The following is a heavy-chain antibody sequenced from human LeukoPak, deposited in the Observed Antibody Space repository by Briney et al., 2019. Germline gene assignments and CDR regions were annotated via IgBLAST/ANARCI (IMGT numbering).Heavy chain of an antibody. CDR1: DYTFTSCG. D-gene: IGHD4-17*01. CDR2: ISAYNGHT. Sequence: ASVKLSCKASDYTFTSCGISWGRLAPGQGIEWMGWISAYNGHTNYAQNLQGRVTMTTDTSTSTAYMELRSLRSDDTAVYYCARVPPTIYGDSPWLXXXXXGTLVT. V-gene: IGHV1-18*01. J-gene: IGHJ4*02. CDR3: ARVPPTIYGDSPWLXX.